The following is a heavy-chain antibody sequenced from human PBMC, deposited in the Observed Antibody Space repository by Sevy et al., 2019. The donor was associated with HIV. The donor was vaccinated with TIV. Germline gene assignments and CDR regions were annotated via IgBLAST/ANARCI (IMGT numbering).Heavy chain of an antibody. D-gene: IGHD5-18*01. J-gene: IGHJ4*02. CDR2: IHSDDTT. CDR3: ARGKSGYGYALNY. Sequence: GGYLRLSCAASGFTVNSNYMTWVRQAPGKGLEGVSVIHSDDTTYHAESVKDRFTITRDDFKNTLYLHMSSLRAEDTAVYYRARGKSGYGYALNYWGQGTLVSVSS. CDR1: GFTVNSNY. V-gene: IGHV3-66*01.